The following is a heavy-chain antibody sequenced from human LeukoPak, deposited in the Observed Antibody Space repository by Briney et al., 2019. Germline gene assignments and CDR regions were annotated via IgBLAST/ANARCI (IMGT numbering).Heavy chain of an antibody. J-gene: IGHJ4*02. D-gene: IGHD6-13*01. CDR3: AKTPGITAAGPDY. Sequence: GGSLRLSCAASGFTFSTYAMSWVRQAPGKGLEWVSGISGSGGNTYYADSVRGRFTISRDHSKNTLYLQMNSLRAEDTAVYYCAKTPGITAAGPDYWGQGTLVTVSS. CDR2: ISGSGGNT. CDR1: GFTFSTYA. V-gene: IGHV3-23*01.